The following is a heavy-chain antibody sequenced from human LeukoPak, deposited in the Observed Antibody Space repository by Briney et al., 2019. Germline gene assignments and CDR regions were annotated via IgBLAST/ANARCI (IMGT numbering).Heavy chain of an antibody. CDR2: INRSGST. CDR3: ARARGTFIVGATILFDY. Sequence: SETLSLTCAVYGGSFSGYYWSWIRQPPGKGLEWIGEINRSGSTNYNPSLKSRVTISVDTSKNQFSLKLSSVTAADTAVYYCARARGTFIVGATILFDYWGQGTLVTVSS. J-gene: IGHJ4*02. D-gene: IGHD1-26*01. V-gene: IGHV4-34*01. CDR1: GGSFSGYY.